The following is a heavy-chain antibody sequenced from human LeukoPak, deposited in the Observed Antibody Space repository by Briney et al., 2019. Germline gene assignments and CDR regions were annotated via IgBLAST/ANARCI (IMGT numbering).Heavy chain of an antibody. CDR1: GFTFSSYE. V-gene: IGHV3-48*03. D-gene: IGHD3-22*01. Sequence: PGGSLRLSCAASGFTFSSYEMNWVRQAPGKGLEWVSYISSSGSTIYYADSVKGRFTISRDNAKNSLFLQMDSLKAEDTAVYYCARKTIVVVTPTEYWGQGTLVTVSS. J-gene: IGHJ4*02. CDR2: ISSSGSTI. CDR3: ARKTIVVVTPTEY.